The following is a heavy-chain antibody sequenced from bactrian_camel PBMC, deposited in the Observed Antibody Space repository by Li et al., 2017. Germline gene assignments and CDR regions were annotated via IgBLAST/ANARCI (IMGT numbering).Heavy chain of an antibody. J-gene: IGHJ7*01. CDR1: GFTFAAYG. Sequence: VQLVESGGGLVQPGGSLRLSCAASGFTFAAYGMSWVRQAPGKELEWVSGITSAGANTYYEDSVKGRFTISRDNAKNTLYLQLNRLKTEDTAMYYCARVKHGPSGMDYWGKGTQVTV. D-gene: IGHD3*01. V-gene: IGHV3S40*01. CDR2: ITSAGANT.